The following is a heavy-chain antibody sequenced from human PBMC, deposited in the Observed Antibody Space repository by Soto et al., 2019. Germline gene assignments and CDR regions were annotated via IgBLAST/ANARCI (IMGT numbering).Heavy chain of an antibody. CDR3: ARGFQANDAFDI. V-gene: IGHV3-33*01. J-gene: IGHJ3*02. CDR2: IWYDGSNK. CDR1: GFTFSSYG. Sequence: SLRLSCAASGFTFSSYGMHWVRLAPGKGLEWVAVIWYDGSNKYYADSVKGRFTISRDNSKNTLYLQMNSLRAEDTAVYYCARGFQANDAFDIRGQGTMVTVSS.